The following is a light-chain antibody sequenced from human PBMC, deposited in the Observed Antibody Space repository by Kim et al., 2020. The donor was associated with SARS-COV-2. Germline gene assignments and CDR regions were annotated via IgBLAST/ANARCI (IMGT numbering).Light chain of an antibody. V-gene: IGKV1-5*03. J-gene: IGKJ2*01. Sequence: ASVGDRVTITCRASENIDTYLAWYQQKPGRAPRLLIYLASNLENGVPSRFSGTGSGTEFSLSITSLQPDDFASYYCQHYSRFPYTFGQGTKVDIK. CDR1: ENIDTY. CDR3: QHYSRFPYT. CDR2: LAS.